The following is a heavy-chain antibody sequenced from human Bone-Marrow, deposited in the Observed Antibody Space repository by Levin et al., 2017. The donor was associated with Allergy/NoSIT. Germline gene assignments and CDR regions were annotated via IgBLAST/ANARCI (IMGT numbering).Heavy chain of an antibody. V-gene: IGHV4-39*07. J-gene: IGHJ3*01. Sequence: PSETLSLTCSVSGGSVRSNGYYWSWIRQPPGTGLEWIGSFYYNGKSHYSPSLKSRVTISLDKSKNQFSHTLNSVIAADSVMYYGAISPPLRVIVGIDAFDVWGRGTVVAVSS. CDR3: AISPPLRVIVGIDAFDV. CDR2: FYYNGKS. D-gene: IGHD2-21*01. CDR1: GGSVRSNGYY.